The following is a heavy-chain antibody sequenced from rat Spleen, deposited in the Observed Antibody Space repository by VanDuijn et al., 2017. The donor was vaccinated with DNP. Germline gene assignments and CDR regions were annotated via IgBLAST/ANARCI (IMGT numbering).Heavy chain of an antibody. D-gene: IGHD1-2*01. V-gene: IGHV5-31*01. CDR2: ITSSGGTT. J-gene: IGHJ4*01. Sequence: EVQLVESGGGLVQPGRSLKLSCAASGFTFNYYWMTWIRHVPGKGLEWVASITSSGGTTNYRDSVKGRFTISRDNAKSFLYLQMDGLTSEDTATYYCVRDNYSSYMPYYYAMDAWGQGTSVTVSS. CDR3: VRDNYSSYMPYYYAMDA. CDR1: GFTFNYYW.